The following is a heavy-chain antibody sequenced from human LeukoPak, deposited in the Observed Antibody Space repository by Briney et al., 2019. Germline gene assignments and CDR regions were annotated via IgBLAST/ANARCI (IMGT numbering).Heavy chain of an antibody. CDR1: GFTFSSYG. V-gene: IGHV3-30*18. D-gene: IGHD3-22*01. CDR2: ISYDGSNK. Sequence: AGGSPRLSCAASGFTFSSYGVHWVRQAPGKGLEWVAVISYDGSNKYYADSVKGRFTISRDNSKNTLYLQMNSLRAEDTAVYYCAKGYAYDSSGYYYGSDYWGQGTLVTVSS. CDR3: AKGYAYDSSGYYYGSDY. J-gene: IGHJ4*02.